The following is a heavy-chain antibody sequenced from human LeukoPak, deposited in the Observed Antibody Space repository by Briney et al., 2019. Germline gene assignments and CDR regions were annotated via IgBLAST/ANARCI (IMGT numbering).Heavy chain of an antibody. CDR2: ISGSGGST. J-gene: IGHJ4*02. CDR3: AKDRGVSTITRKVDCFDY. CDR1: GFTFSSYA. D-gene: IGHD5/OR15-5a*01. V-gene: IGHV3-23*01. Sequence: GGSLRLSCAASGFTFSSYAMNWVRQAPGKGLEWVSGISGSGGSTYYAGSVKGRFTISRDNSKNTMSLRMSSLRAEDTAVYYCAKDRGVSTITRKVDCFDYWGQGTLVTVSS.